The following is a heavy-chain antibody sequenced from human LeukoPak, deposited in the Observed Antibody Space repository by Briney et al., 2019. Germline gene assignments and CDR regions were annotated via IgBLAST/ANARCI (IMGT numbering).Heavy chain of an antibody. D-gene: IGHD2-8*01. Sequence: SQTLSLTFTVSGGSISSGSYYWSWIRQPAGKGLEWIGRIYTSGSTNYNPSLKSRVTISVDTSKNQFSLKLSSVTAADTAVYYCARDRMLQRGYYYYYYMDVWGKGTTVTVSS. CDR1: GGSISSGSYY. J-gene: IGHJ6*03. CDR2: IYTSGST. V-gene: IGHV4-61*02. CDR3: ARDRMLQRGYYYYYYMDV.